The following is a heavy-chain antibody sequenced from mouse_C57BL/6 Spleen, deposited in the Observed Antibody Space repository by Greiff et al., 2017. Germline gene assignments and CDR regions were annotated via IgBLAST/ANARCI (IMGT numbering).Heavy chain of an antibody. CDR2: IDPSDSYT. Sequence: QVHVKQPGAELVMPGASVKLSCKASGYTFTSYWMHWVKQRPGQGLEWIGEIDPSDSYTNYNQKFKGKSTLTVDKSSSTAYMQLSSLTSEDSAVYYCARGSHHYYAMDYWGQGTSVTVSS. CDR1: GYTFTSYW. J-gene: IGHJ4*01. V-gene: IGHV1-69*01. CDR3: ARGSHHYYAMDY.